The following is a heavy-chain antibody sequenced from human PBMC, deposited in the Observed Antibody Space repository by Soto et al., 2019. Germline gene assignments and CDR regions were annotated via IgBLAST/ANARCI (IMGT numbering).Heavy chain of an antibody. V-gene: IGHV1-69*02. Sequence: SVKVSCKASGGTFSSYTISWVRQAPGQGLEWMGRIIPILGIANYAQKFQGRVTITADKSTSTAYMELSSLRSEDTAVYYCARGRPDYYGSGSYYSPGYNWFDPWGQGTLVTVSS. CDR1: GGTFSSYT. CDR2: IIPILGIA. J-gene: IGHJ5*02. D-gene: IGHD3-10*01. CDR3: ARGRPDYYGSGSYYSPGYNWFDP.